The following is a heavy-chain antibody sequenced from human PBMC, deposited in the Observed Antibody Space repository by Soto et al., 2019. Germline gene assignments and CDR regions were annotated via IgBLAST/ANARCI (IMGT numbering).Heavy chain of an antibody. V-gene: IGHV1-8*01. CDR3: ARATGTNGWLDP. CDR1: GYTFSSYD. J-gene: IGHJ5*02. CDR2: MNPNSGNT. Sequence: QVQLVQSGAEVKKPGASVKVSCKASGYTFSSYDINWVRQATGQGLEWMGWMNPNSGNTGYAQKFQGRVTMTRNTAISTAYMEVSSLRSEDTAVYYCARATGTNGWLDPWGQGTLVTVSS. D-gene: IGHD1-1*01.